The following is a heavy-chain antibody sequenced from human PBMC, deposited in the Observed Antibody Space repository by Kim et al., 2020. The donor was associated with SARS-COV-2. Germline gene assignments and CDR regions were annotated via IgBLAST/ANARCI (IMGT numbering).Heavy chain of an antibody. CDR2: ISSSSYI. D-gene: IGHD3-9*01. CDR3: ARGGPTYYDILTGTDY. CDR1: GFTFSSYS. V-gene: IGHV3-21*01. J-gene: IGHJ4*02. Sequence: GSLRLSCAASGFTFSSYSMNWVRQAPGKGLEWVSSISSSSYIYYADSVKGRFTISRDNAKNSLYLQMNSLRAEDTAVYYCARGGPTYYDILTGTDYWGQGTLVTVSS.